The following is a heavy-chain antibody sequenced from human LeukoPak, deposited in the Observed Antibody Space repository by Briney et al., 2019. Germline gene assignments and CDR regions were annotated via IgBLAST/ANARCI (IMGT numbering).Heavy chain of an antibody. CDR3: AVVMYSSGWLYDY. CDR1: GGSINSPGYY. Sequence: PSETLSLTCTVSGGSINSPGYYWSWIRQPPGRRLEWIGEINHSGSTNYNPSLKSRVTISVDTSKNQFSLKLSSVTAADTAVYYCAVVMYSSGWLYDYWGQGTLVTVSS. CDR2: INHSGST. J-gene: IGHJ4*02. D-gene: IGHD6-19*01. V-gene: IGHV4-34*01.